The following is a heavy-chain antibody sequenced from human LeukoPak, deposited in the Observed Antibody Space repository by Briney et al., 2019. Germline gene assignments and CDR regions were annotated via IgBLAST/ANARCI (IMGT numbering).Heavy chain of an antibody. J-gene: IGHJ4*02. Sequence: SETLSLTCTVSGGSISSSSYYWGWIRQPPGKGLEWIGSIYYSGSTYYNPSLKSRVTISVDTSKNQFSLKLSSVTAADTAVYYCAKGYFDYSTYYSYYFNLWGQGALVTVSS. CDR2: IYYSGST. CDR1: GGSISSSSYY. D-gene: IGHD4-11*01. CDR3: AKGYFDYSTYYSYYFNL. V-gene: IGHV4-39*07.